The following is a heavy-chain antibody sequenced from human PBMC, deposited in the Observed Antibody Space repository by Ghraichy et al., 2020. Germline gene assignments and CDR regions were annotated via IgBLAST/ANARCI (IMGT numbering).Heavy chain of an antibody. V-gene: IGHV1-24*01. J-gene: IGHJ4*02. CDR2: FDPEDGET. D-gene: IGHD1-26*01. CDR1: GYTLTELS. CDR3: ATAFPVGAIYDFDY. Sequence: ASVKVSCKVSGYTLTELSMHWVRQAPGKGLEWMGGFDPEDGETIYAQKFQGRVTMTEDTSTDTAYMELSSLRSEDTAVYYCATAFPVGAIYDFDYWGQGTLVTVSS.